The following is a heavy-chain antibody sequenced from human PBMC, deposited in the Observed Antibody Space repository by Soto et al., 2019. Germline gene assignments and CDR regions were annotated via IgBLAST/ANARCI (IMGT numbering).Heavy chain of an antibody. Sequence: GGSLRLSCAASGFTFSSYAMSWVRQAPGKGLEWVSAISGSGGSTYYADSVKGRFTISRDNSKNTLYLQMNSLRAEDTAVYYCAKDLFYCSSTSCYDYYYYMDVWGKGTTVTVSS. CDR2: ISGSGGST. D-gene: IGHD2-2*01. J-gene: IGHJ6*03. CDR1: GFTFSSYA. V-gene: IGHV3-23*01. CDR3: AKDLFYCSSTSCYDYYYYMDV.